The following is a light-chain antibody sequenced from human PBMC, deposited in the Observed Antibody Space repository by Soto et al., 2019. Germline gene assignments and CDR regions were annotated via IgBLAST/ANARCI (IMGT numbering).Light chain of an antibody. Sequence: ITEAAVTLNKTVGDTVTVTCRASRSVSGWVAWYQQKPGEAPKLLSYDASALPRGVPSRFSGSGSGTKFTLTIASLQPYDFATYYCQQYETFSGTFGPGTKVDI. CDR3: QQYETFSGT. V-gene: IGKV1-5*01. CDR1: RSVSGW. J-gene: IGKJ1*01. CDR2: DAS.